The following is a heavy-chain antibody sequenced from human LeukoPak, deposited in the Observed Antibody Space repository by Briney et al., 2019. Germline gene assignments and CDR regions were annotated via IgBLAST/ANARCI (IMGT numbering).Heavy chain of an antibody. CDR1: GFTFGSYA. Sequence: QPGGSLRLSCAASGFTFGSYAMSWVRQAPGKGLEWVSAISGSGGSTYYADSVKGRFTVSRDNSKNTLYLQMNSLRAEDTAVYYCAKALYSYGHQASDYWGQGTLVTVSS. J-gene: IGHJ4*02. CDR3: AKALYSYGHQASDY. V-gene: IGHV3-23*01. CDR2: ISGSGGST. D-gene: IGHD5-18*01.